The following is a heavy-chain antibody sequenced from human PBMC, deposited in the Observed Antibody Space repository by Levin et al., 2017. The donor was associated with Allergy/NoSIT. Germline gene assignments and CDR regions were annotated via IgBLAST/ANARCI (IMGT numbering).Heavy chain of an antibody. CDR1: GFTFSSYA. Sequence: LSLTCAASGFTFSSYAMSWVRQAPGKGLEWVSAISGSGGSTYYADSVKGRFTISRDNSKNTLYLQMNSLRAEDTAVYYCAKDLKRSGGSCYDYWGQGTLVTVSS. J-gene: IGHJ4*02. CDR2: ISGSGGST. V-gene: IGHV3-23*01. D-gene: IGHD2-15*01. CDR3: AKDLKRSGGSCYDY.